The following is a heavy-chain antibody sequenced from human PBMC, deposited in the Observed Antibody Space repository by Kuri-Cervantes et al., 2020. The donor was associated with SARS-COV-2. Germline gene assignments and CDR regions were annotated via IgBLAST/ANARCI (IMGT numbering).Heavy chain of an antibody. V-gene: IGHV3-53*05. Sequence: GESLKISCAASGFCVTSSDMSWVRQAPGRGLDSICVSYSCDCTCHADSVKGRFTVSTGHADSVKGRFTVSRDNSKNTLSFQMDSPRIEDTAVYYCATGEGYAPRSPPTDWGQGTLVTVSS. J-gene: IGHJ4*02. CDR1: GFCVTSSD. D-gene: IGHD3-16*01. CDR3: ATGEGYAPRSPPTD. CDR2: SYSCDCT.